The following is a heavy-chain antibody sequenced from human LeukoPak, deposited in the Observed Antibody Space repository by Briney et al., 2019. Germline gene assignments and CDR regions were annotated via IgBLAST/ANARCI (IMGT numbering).Heavy chain of an antibody. J-gene: IGHJ5*02. V-gene: IGHV4-59*08. D-gene: IGHD1-26*01. CDR1: GGSISSYY. Sequence: SETLSLTCTVSGGSISSYYWGWIRQPPGKGLEWIGYIYYSGSTNYNSSLKSRVTISVDTSKNQFSLKLSSVTAADTAVYYCARMYSGSYYGWFDPWGQGTLVTVSS. CDR2: IYYSGST. CDR3: ARMYSGSYYGWFDP.